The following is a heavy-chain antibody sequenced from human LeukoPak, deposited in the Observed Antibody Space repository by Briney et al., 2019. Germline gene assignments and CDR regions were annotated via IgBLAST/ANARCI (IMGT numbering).Heavy chain of an antibody. Sequence: PPGGSLRLSCAASGFTFSSYDMTGVRHAPGRGLEWVSSIRPSGDNTYYGDSVKGRFTISRDNSKNTVYLQMNNMRVDDTAVYYCARVAGWHWFDPWGQGTLVTVSS. J-gene: IGHJ5*02. CDR3: ARVAGWHWFDP. CDR1: GFTFSSYD. V-gene: IGHV3-23*01. D-gene: IGHD6-19*01. CDR2: IRPSGDNT.